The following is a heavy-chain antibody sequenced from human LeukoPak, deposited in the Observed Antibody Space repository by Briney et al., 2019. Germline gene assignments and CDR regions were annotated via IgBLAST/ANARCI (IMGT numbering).Heavy chain of an antibody. CDR2: ISYAGSNE. J-gene: IGHJ6*02. D-gene: IGHD3-22*01. Sequence: PGGSLRLSCAASGFTFSTYGMHWVRQAPGKGLEWVAVISYAGSNEYYVDSVKGRFTVSRDNSKNTLYLQMNSLRAEDTAVYYCAKANSGSSRYYYYGMDVWGQGTTVTVSS. CDR3: AKANSGSSRYYYYGMDV. V-gene: IGHV3-30*18. CDR1: GFTFSTYG.